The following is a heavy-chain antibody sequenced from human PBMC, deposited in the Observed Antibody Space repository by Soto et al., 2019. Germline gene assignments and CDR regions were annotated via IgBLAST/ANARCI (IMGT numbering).Heavy chain of an antibody. Sequence: GSGPTLVNPTQTLTLTCTFSGISLSTRGVGVGWIRQPPGKTVEMHALIDKAGYKRYCPSLKTRLTNTKVTTKNQVVLTMTNMDTVENAREKGAHTSSADKFDHWGQGTLVTVYS. J-gene: IGHJ4*02. CDR2: IDKAGYK. V-gene: IGHV2-5*02. CDR1: GISLSTRGVG. CDR3: AHTSSADKFDH.